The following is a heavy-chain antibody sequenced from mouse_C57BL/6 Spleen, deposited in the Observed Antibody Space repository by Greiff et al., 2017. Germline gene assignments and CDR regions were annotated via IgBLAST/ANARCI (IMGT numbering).Heavy chain of an antibody. CDR2: IDPETGGT. CDR1: GYTFTDYE. Sequence: VKVVESGAELVRPGASVTLSCKASGYTFTDYEMHWVKQTPVHGLEWIGAIDPETGGTAYNQKFKGKAILTADKSSSTAYMELRSLTSEDSAVYYCTRDYGSSLWYFDVWGTGTTVTVSS. D-gene: IGHD1-1*01. V-gene: IGHV1-15*01. J-gene: IGHJ1*03. CDR3: TRDYGSSLWYFDV.